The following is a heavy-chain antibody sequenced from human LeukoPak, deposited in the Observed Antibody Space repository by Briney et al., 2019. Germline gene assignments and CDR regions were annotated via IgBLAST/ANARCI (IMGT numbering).Heavy chain of an antibody. D-gene: IGHD1-1*01. J-gene: IGHJ5*02. CDR3: AKAGTTGIHHWFDP. CDR1: GGSISSSSYY. V-gene: IGHV4-39*01. CDR2: IYYSGST. Sequence: SETLSLTCTVSGGSISSSSYYWGRICQPPGKGLEWIGSIYYSGSTYYNPSLKSRVTISVDTSKNQFSLKLSSVTAADTAVYYCAKAGTTGIHHWFDPWGQGNLVTVSS.